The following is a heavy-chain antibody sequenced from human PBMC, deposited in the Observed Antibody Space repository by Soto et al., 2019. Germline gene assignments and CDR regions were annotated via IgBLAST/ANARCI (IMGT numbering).Heavy chain of an antibody. V-gene: IGHV3-33*08. CDR1: GFTFSSYA. J-gene: IGHJ4*02. Sequence: GGSLRLSCAASGFTFSSYAMSWVRQAPGKGLEWVAVIWYDGSNKYYADSVKGRFTISRDNSKNTLYLQMNSLRAEDTAVYYCARVLGPRRSLWQLGYWGQGTLVTVSS. D-gene: IGHD3-10*01. CDR3: ARVLGPRRSLWQLGY. CDR2: IWYDGSNK.